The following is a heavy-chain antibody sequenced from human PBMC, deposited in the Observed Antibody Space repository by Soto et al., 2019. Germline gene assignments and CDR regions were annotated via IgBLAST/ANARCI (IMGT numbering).Heavy chain of an antibody. D-gene: IGHD6-6*01. CDR2: ISSNGVGT. CDR3: ARRARPDFYYMDV. V-gene: IGHV3-64*01. CDR1: GFTLSGYA. J-gene: IGHJ6*03. Sequence: GGSLRLSCAASGFTLSGYAMDWVRRAPGKGLEYVSGISSNGVGTYYANSVQGRFTISRDNSKNTVYLQMGSLRPEDMAVYYCARRARPDFYYMDVWGKGTTVTVSS.